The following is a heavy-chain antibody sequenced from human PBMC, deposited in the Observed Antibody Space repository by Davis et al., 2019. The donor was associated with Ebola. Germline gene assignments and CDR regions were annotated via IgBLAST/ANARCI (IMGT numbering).Heavy chain of an antibody. J-gene: IGHJ4*02. Sequence: AASVKVSCKASGYTFTSYDINWVRQATGRGLEWMGWMSPNSGDTGHAQKFQGRVTMTRDTSINVAFMELSSLKSADTAVYYCAGSTPGSSHLDFWGQGTQVTVSS. CDR2: MSPNSGDT. V-gene: IGHV1-8*01. CDR3: AGSTPGSSHLDF. CDR1: GYTFTSYD. D-gene: IGHD3-10*01.